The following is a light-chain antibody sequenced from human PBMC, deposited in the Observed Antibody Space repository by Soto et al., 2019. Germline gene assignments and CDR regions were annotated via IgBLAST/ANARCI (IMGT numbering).Light chain of an antibody. V-gene: IGKV3-20*01. Sequence: EIVLTQSPGTLSLSPGERATLSCRASQSVSHNYLAWYQQKPGQAPRLLIYGVSYRATGIPDRFSGSGSGTDFTLTISRLEPEDFAVYYCQHYSYSRYFSFGPGTKVDIK. J-gene: IGKJ3*01. CDR1: QSVSHNY. CDR3: QHYSYSRYFS. CDR2: GVS.